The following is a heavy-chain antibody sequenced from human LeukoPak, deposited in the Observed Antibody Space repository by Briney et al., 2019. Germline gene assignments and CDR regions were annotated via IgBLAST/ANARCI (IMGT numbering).Heavy chain of an antibody. CDR3: TTWFYYIGSHC. CDR2: IKKRTDGGTA. Sequence: GSLRLSCAASGFTFNDAWMNWVRQAPGKGLEWVGRIKKRTDGGTADYAAPVKGRFTISRDDSKNMLYLQMNSLRTEDTAMYYCTTWFYYIGSHCWGQGTLVTVSS. D-gene: IGHD3-10*01. V-gene: IGHV3-15*07. J-gene: IGHJ4*02. CDR1: GFTFNDAW.